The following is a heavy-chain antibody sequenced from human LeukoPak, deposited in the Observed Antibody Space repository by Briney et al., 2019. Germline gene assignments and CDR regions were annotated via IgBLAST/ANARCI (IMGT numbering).Heavy chain of an antibody. CDR1: GGSISSGDYY. V-gene: IGHV4-30-4*08. D-gene: IGHD5-12*01. J-gene: IGHJ5*02. CDR2: IYYSGST. Sequence: SQALSLTCTVSGGSISSGDYYWSWIRQPPGKGLEWIGYIYYSGSTYYNPSLKSRVTTSVDTSKNQFSLKLSSVTAADTAVYYCARGLRRGNWYDPCGQGTLVTVSS. CDR3: ARGLRRGNWYDP.